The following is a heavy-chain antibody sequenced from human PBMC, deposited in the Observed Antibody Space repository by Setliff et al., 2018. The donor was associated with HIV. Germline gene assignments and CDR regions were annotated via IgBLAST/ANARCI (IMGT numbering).Heavy chain of an antibody. CDR1: GGSFSGYY. J-gene: IGHJ4*02. CDR3: ARHNVGATAFDY. Sequence: SLTCAVYGGSFSGYYWSWIRQPPGKGLEWIGEINHSGSTNYNPSLKSRVTISVDTSKNQFSLKLSSVTAADTAVYYCARHNVGATAFDYWGQGTLVTVSS. V-gene: IGHV4-34*01. CDR2: INHSGST. D-gene: IGHD1-26*01.